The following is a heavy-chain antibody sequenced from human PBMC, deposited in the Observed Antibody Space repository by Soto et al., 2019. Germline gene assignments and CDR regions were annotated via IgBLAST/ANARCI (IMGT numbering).Heavy chain of an antibody. CDR2: INPSGGST. J-gene: IGHJ3*02. D-gene: IGHD3-22*01. V-gene: IGHV1-46*01. Sequence: ASVKVSCKASGYTFTSYYMHWVRQAPGQGLEWMGIINPSGGSTSYAQKFQGRVTMTRDTSTSTVYMELSSLRSEDTAVYYCARTKGTYYYDSSGYYADAFDIWGQGTMVTVSS. CDR3: ARTKGTYYYDSSGYYADAFDI. CDR1: GYTFTSYY.